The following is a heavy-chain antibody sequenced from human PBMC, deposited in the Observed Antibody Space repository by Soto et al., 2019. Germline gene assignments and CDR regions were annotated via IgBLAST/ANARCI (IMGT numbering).Heavy chain of an antibody. CDR2: ISSSGLIT. D-gene: IGHD3-3*01. J-gene: IGHJ5*02. CDR3: AKVQDFSFDKGKYICSHP. CDR1: GFTFTTYS. Sequence: GGSLRLSCAASGFTFTTYSMTWVRQAPGKGLEWVSSISSSGLITYYADSVRGRFTISRDNSRNTLYLQIDSLRAEDTGDYYCAKVQDFSFDKGKYICSHPWRDAPLVTVSS. V-gene: IGHV3-21*04.